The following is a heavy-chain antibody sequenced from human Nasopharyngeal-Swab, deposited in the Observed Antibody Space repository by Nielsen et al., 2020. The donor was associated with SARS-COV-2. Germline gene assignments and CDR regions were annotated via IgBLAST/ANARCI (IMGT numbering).Heavy chain of an antibody. CDR3: AREGMVGATGGFDY. CDR1: GFTFSSYG. Sequence: GESLKISCAASGFTFSSYGMHWVRQAPGKGLEWVAVIWYDGSNKYYADPVKGRFTISRDNSKNTLYLQMNSLRAEDTAVYYCAREGMVGATGGFDYWGQGTLVTVSS. D-gene: IGHD1-26*01. J-gene: IGHJ4*02. CDR2: IWYDGSNK. V-gene: IGHV3-33*01.